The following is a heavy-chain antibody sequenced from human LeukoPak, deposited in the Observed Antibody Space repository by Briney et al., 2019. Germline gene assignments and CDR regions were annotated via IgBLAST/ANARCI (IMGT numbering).Heavy chain of an antibody. V-gene: IGHV1-2*02. CDR1: GYTFSGYC. D-gene: IGHD2-2*01. CDR2: ISPKSGDT. Sequence: GASVKVSCKASGYTFSGYCMHWVRQAPGQGHERMGWISPKSGDTNYAQNFQGRVTMTRDTSISTAYMELSRLTSDDTAVYYCARGRDKTTSPAIDYWGQGTLVTVSS. J-gene: IGHJ4*02. CDR3: ARGRDKTTSPAIDY.